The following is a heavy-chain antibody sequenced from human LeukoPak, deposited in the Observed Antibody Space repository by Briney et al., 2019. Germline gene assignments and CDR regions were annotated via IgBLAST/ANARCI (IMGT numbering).Heavy chain of an antibody. V-gene: IGHV4-34*01. CDR1: GGSFSGYY. CDR2: IHYSGST. D-gene: IGHD6-13*01. J-gene: IGHJ5*02. CDR3: ARWSAAVPKMFDP. Sequence: SETLSLTRAVYGGSFSGYYWSWIRQTPGKGLEWIGEIHYSGSTNYNPSLKSRVTISVDTSKNQFSLTLTSVTAADTALYYCARWSAAVPKMFDPWGQGTLVTVSS.